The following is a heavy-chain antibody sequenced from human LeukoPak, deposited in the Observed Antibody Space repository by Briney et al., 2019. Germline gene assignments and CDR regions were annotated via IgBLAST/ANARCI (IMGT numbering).Heavy chain of an antibody. CDR1: GGSVSDGYYY. V-gene: IGHV4-61*01. CDR2: IFHSGSI. J-gene: IGHJ2*01. Sequence: ASETLSLTCTVSGGSVSDGYYYWNWIRQPPGKGLEWIGYIFHSGSINNNPSLKSRVTISVDTSKNQFSLKLTSVTAADTAVYYCARAPQPTSYGDYGKRYFDLWGRGTLVTVSS. CDR3: ARAPQPTSYGDYGKRYFDL. D-gene: IGHD4-17*01.